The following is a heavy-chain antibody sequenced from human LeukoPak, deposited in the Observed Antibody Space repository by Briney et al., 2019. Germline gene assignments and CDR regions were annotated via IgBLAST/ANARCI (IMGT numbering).Heavy chain of an antibody. CDR3: ARDTRTGYSYGRDAFDI. CDR2: IYSGGST. Sequence: GGSLRLSCAASGFTFSTYAMHWVRQAPGKGLEWVSVIYSGGSTYYADSVKGRFTISRDNSKNTLYLQMNSLRAEDTAVYYCARDTRTGYSYGRDAFDIWGQGTMVTVSS. D-gene: IGHD5-18*01. V-gene: IGHV3-53*01. J-gene: IGHJ3*02. CDR1: GFTFSTYA.